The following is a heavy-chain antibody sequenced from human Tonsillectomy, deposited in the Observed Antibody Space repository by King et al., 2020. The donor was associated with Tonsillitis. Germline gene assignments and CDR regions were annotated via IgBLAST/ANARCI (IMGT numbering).Heavy chain of an antibody. CDR2: ISGSGSTI. J-gene: IGHJ4*02. D-gene: IGHD3-10*02. Sequence: VQLVESGGGLVKPGGSLRLSCAASGFTFSDYYMSWIRQAPVKGLEWVSYISGSGSTIYYADSLKGRFTISRDNAKTSLYLQMNSLRAEDTAVYYCARTVPHYNVVDYWGQGTLVTVSS. CDR3: ARTVPHYNVVDY. V-gene: IGHV3-11*01. CDR1: GFTFSDYY.